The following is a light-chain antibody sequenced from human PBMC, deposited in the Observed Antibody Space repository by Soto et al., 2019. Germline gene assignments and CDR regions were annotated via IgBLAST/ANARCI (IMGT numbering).Light chain of an antibody. J-gene: IGKJ4*01. CDR3: QPSDKVPQT. CDR2: GAS. Sequence: DIQMTQSPSSLSASVGDRVTITCRASQNINRHLNWYQERPGKAPKLLISGASSLQSGVPSRFSGSGSGTDFTLANRPLESEHFATYYCQPSDKVPQTFGGGTKIEIK. CDR1: QNINRH. V-gene: IGKV1-39*01.